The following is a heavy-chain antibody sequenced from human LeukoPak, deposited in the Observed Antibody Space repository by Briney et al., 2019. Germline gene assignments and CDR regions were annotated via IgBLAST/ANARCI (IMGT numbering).Heavy chain of an antibody. CDR3: ARYRRGIVVVPAADWYFDL. J-gene: IGHJ2*01. V-gene: IGHV4-34*01. Sequence: PSETLSLTCAVYGGSFSGYYWSWIRQPPGKGLEWIGEINHSGSTNYNPSLKSRVTISVDTSKNQFSLKLRSVTAADTAVYYCARYRRGIVVVPAADWYFDLWGRGTLVTVSS. CDR1: GGSFSGYY. CDR2: INHSGST. D-gene: IGHD2-2*01.